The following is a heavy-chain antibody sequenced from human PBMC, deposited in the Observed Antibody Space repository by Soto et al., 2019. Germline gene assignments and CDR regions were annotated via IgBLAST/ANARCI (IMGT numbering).Heavy chain of an antibody. CDR2: ISAYNGNT. D-gene: IGHD5-12*01. V-gene: IGHV1-18*01. CDR3: ARAFSRGGYGAKYYFDY. J-gene: IGHJ4*02. CDR1: GYTFTSYG. Sequence: ASVKVSCKASGYTFTSYGISGVRQAPGQGLEWMGWISAYNGNTNYAQKLQGRVTMTTDTSTSTAYMELRSLRSDDTAVYYCARAFSRGGYGAKYYFDYWGQGTLVTVSS.